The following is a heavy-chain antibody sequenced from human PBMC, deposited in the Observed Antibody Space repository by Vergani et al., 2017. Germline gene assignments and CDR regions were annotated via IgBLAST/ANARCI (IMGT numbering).Heavy chain of an antibody. V-gene: IGHV3-9*01. Sequence: EVQLVESGGGLVQPGRSLRLSCAASGFTFDDYAMHWVRQAPGKGLEWVSGISWNSGSIGDADSVKGRFTISRDNAKNSLYLQMNSLRAEDTALYYCAKDHSPYYYGSGREGMDVWGQGTTVTVSS. CDR2: ISWNSGSI. CDR3: AKDHSPYYYGSGREGMDV. J-gene: IGHJ6*02. CDR1: GFTFDDYA. D-gene: IGHD3-10*01.